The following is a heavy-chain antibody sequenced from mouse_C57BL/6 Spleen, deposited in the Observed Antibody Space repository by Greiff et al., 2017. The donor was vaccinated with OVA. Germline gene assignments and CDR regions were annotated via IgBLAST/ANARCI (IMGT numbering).Heavy chain of an antibody. Sequence: QVQLQQSGPELVKPGASVKISCKASGYAFSSSWMNWVKQRPGKGLEWIGRIYPGDGDTTYNGKFKGKATLTADKSSSTAYMQLSSLTSEDSAVYFCARDYAMDYWGQGTSVTVSS. CDR3: ARDYAMDY. V-gene: IGHV1-82*01. J-gene: IGHJ4*01. CDR1: GYAFSSSW. CDR2: IYPGDGDT.